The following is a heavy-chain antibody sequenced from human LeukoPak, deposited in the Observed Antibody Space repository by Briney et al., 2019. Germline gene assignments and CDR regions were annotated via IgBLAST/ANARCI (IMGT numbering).Heavy chain of an antibody. CDR2: IYYSGST. J-gene: IGHJ4*02. V-gene: IGHV4-30-4*07. CDR3: ARVDSSSASYYFDY. CDR1: GGSISSGGYS. D-gene: IGHD6-6*01. Sequence: SETLSLTCAVSGGSISSGGYSWRWIRQPPGKGLEWIGYIYYSGSTYYNPSLKSRVTISVDTSKNQFSLKLSSVTAADTAVYYCARVDSSSASYYFDYWGQGTLVTVSS.